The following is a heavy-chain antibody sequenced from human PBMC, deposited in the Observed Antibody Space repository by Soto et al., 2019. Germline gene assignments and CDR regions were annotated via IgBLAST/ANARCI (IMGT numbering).Heavy chain of an antibody. CDR2: IYSGGST. V-gene: IGHV3-53*01. Sequence: GSLRLSCAASGFTVSSNYMSWVRQAPGKGLEWVSVIYSGGSTYYADSVKGRFTISRDNSKNTLYLQMNSLRAEDTAVYYCARDRVYSSSEGSDYWGQGTLVTVSS. D-gene: IGHD6-6*01. J-gene: IGHJ4*02. CDR1: GFTVSSNY. CDR3: ARDRVYSSSEGSDY.